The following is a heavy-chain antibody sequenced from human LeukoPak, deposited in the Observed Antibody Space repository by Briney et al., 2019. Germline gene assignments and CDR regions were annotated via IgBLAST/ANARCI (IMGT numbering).Heavy chain of an antibody. D-gene: IGHD6-13*01. CDR1: GGPFDSHY. CDR3: ARGVAVGGTTHFDP. J-gene: IGHJ5*02. Sequence: PSKTLSLTCTVSGGPFDSHYWTWIRQPPGKGLEWIAFIYHSGSAVYSPSLRSRVTMSVDRSKRQFSLHPSYVTAADTAVYYCARGVAVGGTTHFDPWGQGTLVSVSS. CDR2: IYHSGSA. V-gene: IGHV4-59*08.